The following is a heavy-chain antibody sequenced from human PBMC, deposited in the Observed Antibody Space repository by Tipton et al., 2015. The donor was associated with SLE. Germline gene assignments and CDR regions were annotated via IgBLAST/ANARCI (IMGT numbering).Heavy chain of an antibody. D-gene: IGHD3-9*01. CDR2: IIPIFGTA. Sequence: QLVQSGPEVKKPGASVKVSCKASGYTFTGYYMHWVRQAPGQGLEWMGGIIPIFGTANYAQKFQGRVTITADESTSTAYMELSSLRSEDTAVYYCAIKWGADILTGYDYYYYGMDVWGQGTTVTVSS. J-gene: IGHJ6*02. V-gene: IGHV1-69*13. CDR1: GYTFTGYY. CDR3: AIKWGADILTGYDYYYYGMDV.